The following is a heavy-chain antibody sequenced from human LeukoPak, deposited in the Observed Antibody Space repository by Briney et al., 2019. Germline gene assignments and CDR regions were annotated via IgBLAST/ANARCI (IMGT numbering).Heavy chain of an antibody. J-gene: IGHJ4*02. CDR2: INHSGST. D-gene: IGHD6-13*01. V-gene: IGHV4-34*01. Sequence: SETLSLTCAVYGGSFSGYYWSWIRQPPGKGLEWIGEINHSGSTNYNPSLKSRVTMSVDTSKNQFSLKLSSVTAADTAVYYCARGVIAAAGKNYFDYWGQGTLVTVSS. CDR1: GGSFSGYY. CDR3: ARGVIAAAGKNYFDY.